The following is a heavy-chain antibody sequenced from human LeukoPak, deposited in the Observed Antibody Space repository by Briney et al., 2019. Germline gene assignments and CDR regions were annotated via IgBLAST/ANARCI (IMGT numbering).Heavy chain of an antibody. CDR3: ARESPPLNTVITKYYQYFMDV. CDR2: ISPHNGKT. J-gene: IGHJ6*03. V-gene: IGHV1-18*04. CDR1: GYIFISHG. D-gene: IGHD4-23*01. Sequence: GASVKVSCKASGYIFISHGISWLRQAPGQGLEWMGWISPHNGKTEYAQKFQGRVSMTRDRSTSRVYTELRSLRSDDTAVYYCARESPPLNTVITKYYQYFMDVWGKGTTVTVSS.